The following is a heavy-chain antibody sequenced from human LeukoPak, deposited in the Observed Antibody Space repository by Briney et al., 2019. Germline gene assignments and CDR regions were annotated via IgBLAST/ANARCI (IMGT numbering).Heavy chain of an antibody. D-gene: IGHD6-19*01. J-gene: IGHJ4*02. CDR1: GGSIISSTYY. CDR2: ISSSDTYT. V-gene: IGHV3-11*06. Sequence: LSLTCTVSGGSIISSTYYWGWIRQAPGKGLEWVSYISSSDTYTNYADSVKGRFTISRDNAKNSLYLQMNSLRAEDTAVYYCARGPYSSGSSADYWGQGTLVTVSS. CDR3: ARGPYSSGSSADY.